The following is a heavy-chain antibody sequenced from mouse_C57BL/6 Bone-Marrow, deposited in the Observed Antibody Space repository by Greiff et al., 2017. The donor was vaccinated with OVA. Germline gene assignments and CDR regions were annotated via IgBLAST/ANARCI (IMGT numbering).Heavy chain of an antibody. V-gene: IGHV3-6*01. J-gene: IGHJ2*01. Sequence: EVKLQESGPGLVKPSQSLSLTCSVTGYSITSGYYWNWIRQFPGNKLEWMGYISYDGSNNYNPSLKNRISITRDTSKNQFFLKLNSVTTEDTATYYCAREKIYYDYDGSFDYWGQGTTLTVSS. D-gene: IGHD2-4*01. CDR1: GYSITSGYY. CDR3: AREKIYYDYDGSFDY. CDR2: ISYDGSN.